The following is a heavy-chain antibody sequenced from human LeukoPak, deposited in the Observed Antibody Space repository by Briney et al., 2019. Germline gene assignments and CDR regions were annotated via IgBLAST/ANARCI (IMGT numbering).Heavy chain of an antibody. CDR1: GFTFSSYS. D-gene: IGHD3-10*01. CDR3: ASDSLLWFGEPGPIDY. V-gene: IGHV3-21*01. CDR2: ISSSSSYI. Sequence: GGSLRLSCAASGFTFSSYSVNWVRQAAGRGREGVSSISSSSSYIYYADSVKGRFTISSDNANTSLYLQLNSPSAEDTAVYYCASDSLLWFGEPGPIDYWGQGPLVTVSS. J-gene: IGHJ4*02.